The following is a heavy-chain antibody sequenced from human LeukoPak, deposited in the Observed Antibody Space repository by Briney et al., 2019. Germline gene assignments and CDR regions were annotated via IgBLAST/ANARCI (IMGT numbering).Heavy chain of an antibody. CDR2: IYRGDSDA. V-gene: IGHV5-51*01. CDR3: VKREFSYGYGNAFAF. D-gene: IGHD5-18*01. CDR1: GYTFSTTW. J-gene: IGHJ4*02. Sequence: GESLKISCKASGYTFSTTWIGWVRQMPGKGLEWMGIIYRGDSDARYSPSFQGQVTISADKAINTAYLQWSSLGASDTATYYCVKREFSYGYGNAFAFWGQGTLVIVSS.